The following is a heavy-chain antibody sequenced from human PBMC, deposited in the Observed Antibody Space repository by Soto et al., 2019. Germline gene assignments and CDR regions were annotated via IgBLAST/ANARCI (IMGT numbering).Heavy chain of an antibody. D-gene: IGHD3-9*01. Sequence: SETLSLTCTVSGGSISSSSYYWGWIRQPPGKGLEWIGSIYYSGYTYYNPSLKSRVTISVDTSKNQFSLKLSSVTAADTAVDYCARLPYDILTGYFFYFDYWGEGTLITVSA. CDR1: GGSISSSSYY. CDR3: ARLPYDILTGYFFYFDY. CDR2: IYYSGYT. J-gene: IGHJ4*02. V-gene: IGHV4-39*01.